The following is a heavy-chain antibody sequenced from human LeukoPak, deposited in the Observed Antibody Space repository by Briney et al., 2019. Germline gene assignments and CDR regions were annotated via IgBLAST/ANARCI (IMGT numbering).Heavy chain of an antibody. Sequence: SETLSLTCTVSGGSISSYYWSWIRQPPGKGLEWIGYIYYSGSTNYNPSLKSRVTISVDTSKNQFSLKLSSVTAADTAVYYCARDDGENYYYYYYMDVWGKGTTVTVSS. CDR2: IYYSGST. CDR3: ARDDGENYYYYYYMDV. J-gene: IGHJ6*03. CDR1: GGSISSYY. V-gene: IGHV4-59*12.